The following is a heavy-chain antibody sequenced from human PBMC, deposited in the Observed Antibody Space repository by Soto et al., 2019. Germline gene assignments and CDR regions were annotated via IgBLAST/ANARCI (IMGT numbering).Heavy chain of an antibody. V-gene: IGHV4-4*02. D-gene: IGHD2-2*01. CDR2: VYHSGST. Sequence: QVQLRESGPGLVHASGTLSLTCGVSGGSISTNNWWCWVRQPPGQGLEWIAEVYHSGSTNYNPSLKSRLTISIDKSKNQFSLRLTSVTAADSAVYYCARAKLCNTLSCPHSFDTWGQGTLVTVSS. CDR3: ARAKLCNTLSCPHSFDT. CDR1: GGSISTNNW. J-gene: IGHJ4*02.